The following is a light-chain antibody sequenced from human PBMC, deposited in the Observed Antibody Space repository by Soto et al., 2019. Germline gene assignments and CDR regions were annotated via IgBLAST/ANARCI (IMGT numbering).Light chain of an antibody. CDR2: WAS. J-gene: IGKJ1*01. CDR3: QQYSNTPQS. V-gene: IGKV4-1*01. CDR1: QSVLYSSNNKNY. Sequence: DIVMTQSPDSLAVSLGERATINCKSSQSVLYSSNNKNYLAWYQQKPGQPPRLLIYWASTRESGVPDRFSGSGSVTDFTLTISSLQAEDVAVYYCQQYSNTPQSFVQGTKVEIK.